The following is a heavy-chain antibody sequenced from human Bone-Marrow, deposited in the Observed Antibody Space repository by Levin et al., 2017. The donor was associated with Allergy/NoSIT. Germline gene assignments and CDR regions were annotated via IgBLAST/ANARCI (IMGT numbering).Heavy chain of an antibody. V-gene: IGHV3-23*01. Sequence: SCAASGITHFNHAMAWVRQAPGKGLEWASVVSGDGRNTYYADSVEGRFTISRDNSKNMVYLQMNSLRAEDTAVYFCAKIRSSGSYYVHFDLWGQGTLVSVSS. CDR2: VSGDGRNT. J-gene: IGHJ4*02. CDR3: AKIRSSGSYYVHFDL. D-gene: IGHD3-10*01. CDR1: GITHFNHA.